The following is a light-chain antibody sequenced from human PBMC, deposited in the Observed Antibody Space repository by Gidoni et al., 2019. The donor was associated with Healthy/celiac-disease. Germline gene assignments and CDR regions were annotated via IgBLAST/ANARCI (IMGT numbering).Light chain of an antibody. Sequence: QSVLTPPTSVSAAPGQKVTISCSGRSSNIGNNYVSWYQQLPGTAPKLLIYDNNKRPSGIPDRFSGSKSGTSATLGITGLQTGDEADYYCGTWDSSLSAGVFGGGTKLTVL. CDR2: DNN. V-gene: IGLV1-51*01. CDR3: GTWDSSLSAGV. CDR1: SSNIGNNY. J-gene: IGLJ3*02.